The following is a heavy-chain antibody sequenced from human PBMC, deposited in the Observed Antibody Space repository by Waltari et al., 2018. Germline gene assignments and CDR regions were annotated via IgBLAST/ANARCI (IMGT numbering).Heavy chain of an antibody. CDR3: ARGEPPGNRWNYEDY. Sequence: QVQLVQSGAEVKKPGASVKVSSQASGYTFTSYDINCARQVTGQGREWMGWMNPNSGNTGYAQKFQGRVTMTRNTSISTAYMELSSLRSEDTAVYYCARGEPPGNRWNYEDYWGQGTLVTVSS. J-gene: IGHJ4*02. CDR1: GYTFTSYD. D-gene: IGHD1-7*01. CDR2: MNPNSGNT. V-gene: IGHV1-8*02.